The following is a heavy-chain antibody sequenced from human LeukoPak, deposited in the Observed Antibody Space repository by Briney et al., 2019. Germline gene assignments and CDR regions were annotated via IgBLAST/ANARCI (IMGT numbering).Heavy chain of an antibody. J-gene: IGHJ5*02. CDR2: TNSGGTT. D-gene: IGHD6-6*01. Sequence: GGSLRLFCAASGFSVSSNYMNWVRQAPGKGLEWVSVTNSGGTTYYADSVKGRFTISRDNSKNTLYVEMNGLRTEDTAVYFCAKDIAARPRWFDPWGQGTLVAVSS. CDR1: GFSVSSNY. V-gene: IGHV3-66*01. CDR3: AKDIAARPRWFDP.